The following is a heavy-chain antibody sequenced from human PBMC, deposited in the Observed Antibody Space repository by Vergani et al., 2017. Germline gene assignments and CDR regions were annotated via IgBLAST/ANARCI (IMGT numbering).Heavy chain of an antibody. D-gene: IGHD2-2*01. Sequence: QVQLQESGPGLVKPSQTLSLTCTVSGGSVSSGSYYWSWIRQPAGKGLEWIGRIYTSGSTNYNPSLKSRVTISVDTSKNQFSLKLSSVTAADPAVYYWARNGKPLCQPRQSQGYYFDYWGQGTLVTVSS. CDR1: GGSVSSGSYY. V-gene: IGHV4-61*02. J-gene: IGHJ4*02. CDR3: ARNGKPLCQPRQSQGYYFDY. CDR2: IYTSGST.